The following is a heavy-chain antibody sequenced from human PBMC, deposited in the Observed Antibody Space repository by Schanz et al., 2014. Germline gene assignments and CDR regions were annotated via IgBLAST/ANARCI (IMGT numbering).Heavy chain of an antibody. CDR1: GFNFNNYD. CDR3: ARAVKGKVAIVEGSGARNYYYMDV. D-gene: IGHD2-21*01. Sequence: QVQLVQSGAEVKKPGASVKVSCTASGFNFNNYDINWVRQATGQGLEWMGWLIPRTGNTDHAQKFQGRVSMTWDTATSTAYLYLSRLSTEHTGVYYCARAVKGKVAIVEGSGARNYYYMDVWGKGTTVTVSS. V-gene: IGHV1-8*01. J-gene: IGHJ6*03. CDR2: LIPRTGNT.